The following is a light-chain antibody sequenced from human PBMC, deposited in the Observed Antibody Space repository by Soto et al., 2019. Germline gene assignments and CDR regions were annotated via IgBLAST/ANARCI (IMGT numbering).Light chain of an antibody. CDR1: RSISSY. J-gene: IGKJ1*01. CDR3: QQSYSTFWT. Sequence: DIQMTQSPSSLSASVGDRVTITCRASRSISSYLNWYQQKPGKAPKLLIYAASSLQSGVPSRFSGSGSGTDVTLTISSLQPEDFVTYYCQQSYSTFWTFGQGTKVQIK. CDR2: AAS. V-gene: IGKV1-39*01.